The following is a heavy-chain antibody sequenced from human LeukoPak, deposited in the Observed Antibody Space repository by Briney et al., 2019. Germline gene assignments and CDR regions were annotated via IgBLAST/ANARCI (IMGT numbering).Heavy chain of an antibody. V-gene: IGHV3-33*01. Sequence: HAGGSLRLSCAASGFTYRNHGMHWVRQALGKGLEWVAVIWYDGSNQYYADSVKGRFTISRDNSKNTLYLQMSSLRAEDAAVYYCARDIAARRLDYWGQGTLVTVSS. D-gene: IGHD6-6*01. J-gene: IGHJ4*02. CDR1: GFTYRNHG. CDR3: ARDIAARRLDY. CDR2: IWYDGSNQ.